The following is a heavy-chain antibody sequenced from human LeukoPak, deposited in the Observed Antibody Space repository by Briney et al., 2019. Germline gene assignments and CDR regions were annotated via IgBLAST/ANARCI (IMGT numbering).Heavy chain of an antibody. CDR2: IWYDGSKR. Sequence: GGSLRLSCAASGFTFSSYGIHWVRQAPGKGLEWVTVIWYDGSKRYCADSVKGRFTISRDNSKNTLYLQMNSLTAEDTAVYYCALEDGDTPFGAFDVWGQGTMVTVSS. CDR1: GFTFSSYG. CDR3: ALEDGDTPFGAFDV. D-gene: IGHD3-10*01. J-gene: IGHJ3*01. V-gene: IGHV3-33*01.